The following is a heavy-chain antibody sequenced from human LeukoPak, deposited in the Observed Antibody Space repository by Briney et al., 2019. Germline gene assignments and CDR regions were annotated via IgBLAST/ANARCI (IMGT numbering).Heavy chain of an antibody. Sequence: GGSLRLSCVGSGFTYSNYWMHWVRQAPGKGPVWVSRINPDGTTTDYADSVKGRFTISRDNAKNLLYLQMNSLRGEDTALYYCARVYSGAYYRGEYWGQGTLVTVSS. CDR1: GFTYSNYW. CDR2: INPDGTTT. V-gene: IGHV3-74*01. CDR3: ARVYSGAYYRGEY. J-gene: IGHJ4*02. D-gene: IGHD1-26*01.